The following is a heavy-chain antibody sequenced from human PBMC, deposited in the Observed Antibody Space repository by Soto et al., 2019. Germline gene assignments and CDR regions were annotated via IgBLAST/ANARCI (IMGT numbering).Heavy chain of an antibody. CDR1: RFTFSSYS. V-gene: IGHV3-21*01. J-gene: IGHJ4*02. Sequence: PGGSLRLSCEGSRFTFSSYSMNWVRQAPGKGLEWVSSISGSGGYIYYADSVKGRFTISRDNAKNSLYLQMTSLRDEDTALYYCARDRQSTPWYAADYWGQGSLVT. CDR2: ISGSGGYI. CDR3: ARDRQSTPWYAADY. D-gene: IGHD6-13*01.